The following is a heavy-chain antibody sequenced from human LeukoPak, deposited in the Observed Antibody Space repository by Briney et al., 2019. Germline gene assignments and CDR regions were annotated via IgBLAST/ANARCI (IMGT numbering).Heavy chain of an antibody. CDR2: INTNTGNP. D-gene: IGHD3-22*01. CDR1: GGTFSSYA. J-gene: IGHJ4*02. V-gene: IGHV7-4-1*02. CDR3: ARDPNHYYDSSGYYGDY. Sequence: ASVTVSCTASGGTFSSYAISWVRQAPGQGLEWMGWINTNTGNPTYAQGLTGRFVFSLDTSVSTAYLQISSLKAEDTAVYYCARDPNHYYDSSGYYGDYWGQGTLVTVSS.